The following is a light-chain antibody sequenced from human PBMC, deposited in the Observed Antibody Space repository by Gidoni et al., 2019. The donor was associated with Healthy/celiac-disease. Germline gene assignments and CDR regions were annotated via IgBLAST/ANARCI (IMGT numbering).Light chain of an antibody. Sequence: EIVLTQSPATLSLSPGERATLSCRASQSVSSCLAWYQQKPGQAPRLLIYDASNRATGIPARFSGSGSGTDFTLTISSLEPEDFAVYYCQQRSNLLTFGGGTKVEIK. J-gene: IGKJ4*01. CDR2: DAS. V-gene: IGKV3-11*01. CDR1: QSVSSC. CDR3: QQRSNLLT.